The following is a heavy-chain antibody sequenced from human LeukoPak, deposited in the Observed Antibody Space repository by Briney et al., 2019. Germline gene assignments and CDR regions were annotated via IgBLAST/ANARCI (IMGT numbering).Heavy chain of an antibody. CDR1: GFTFSSYS. CDR3: ARSLTGYIYYYRMDV. CDR2: ISSSSSII. D-gene: IGHD3-9*01. Sequence: GGSLRLSCAASGFTFSSYSMNWVRQAPGKGLEWVSYISSSSSIIYYADSVKGRFTISRDNAKNSLYLQMNSLRDEDTAVYYCARSLTGYIYYYRMDVWGQGTTVTVSS. J-gene: IGHJ6*02. V-gene: IGHV3-48*02.